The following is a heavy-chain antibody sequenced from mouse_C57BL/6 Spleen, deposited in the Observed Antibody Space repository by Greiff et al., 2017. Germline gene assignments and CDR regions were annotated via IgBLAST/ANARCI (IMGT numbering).Heavy chain of an antibody. CDR1: GYTFTDYE. Sequence: VQLQQSGAELVRPGASVTLSCKASGYTFTDYEMHWVKQTPVHGLEWIGAIDPETGGTAYNQKFKGKAILTADKSSSTAYMELRSLTSEDSAVYYCTRKGYDYGAYWGQGTLATVSA. CDR3: TRKGYDYGAY. J-gene: IGHJ3*01. V-gene: IGHV1-15*01. D-gene: IGHD2-4*01. CDR2: IDPETGGT.